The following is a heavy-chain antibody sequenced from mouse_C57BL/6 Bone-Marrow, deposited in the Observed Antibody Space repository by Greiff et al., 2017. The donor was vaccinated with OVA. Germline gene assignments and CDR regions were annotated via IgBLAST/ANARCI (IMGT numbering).Heavy chain of an antibody. D-gene: IGHD1-1*01. J-gene: IGHJ2*01. CDR3: AQIIITTVPYYFDY. Sequence: QVTLKESGPGILQPSQTLSLTCSFSGFSLSTSNMGIGWIRQPPGKGLEWLAHIWWNDDKYYNPSLKRRLTISKDTSNNQVFLKITSMDTAETATYYCAQIIITTVPYYFDYWGKGTTLTVSS. CDR1: GFSLSTSNMG. V-gene: IGHV8-5*01. CDR2: IWWNDDK.